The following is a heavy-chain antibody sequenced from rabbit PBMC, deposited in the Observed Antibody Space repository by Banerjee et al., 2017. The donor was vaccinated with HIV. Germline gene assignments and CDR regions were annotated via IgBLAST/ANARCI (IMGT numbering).Heavy chain of an antibody. V-gene: IGHV1S40*01. CDR3: ARSYDDYGDLRLDL. CDR2: IYAGSSGST. J-gene: IGHJ4*01. D-gene: IGHD2-1*01. CDR1: GFSFSSSYY. Sequence: QSLEESGGDLVKPGASLTLTCTASGFSFSSSYYMCWVRQAPGKGLEWIACIYAGSSGSTYYASWAKGRFTISKTSSTTVTLQMTSLTAADTATYFCARSYDDYGDLRLDLWGPGTLVTVS.